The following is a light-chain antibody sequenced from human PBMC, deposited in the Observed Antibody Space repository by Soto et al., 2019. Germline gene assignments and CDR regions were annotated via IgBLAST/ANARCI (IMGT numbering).Light chain of an antibody. CDR3: CSYTSSSTPWV. CDR1: SSDVGGYNY. J-gene: IGLJ1*01. V-gene: IGLV2-14*03. Sequence: QSVLTQPASVSGSPGQSITISCTGTSSDVGGYNYVSWYQQHPGKAPKLMIYEVSDRPSGVSNRFSASKSGNTASLTISGLQAEDEADYYCCSYTSSSTPWVFGTGTKVTVL. CDR2: EVS.